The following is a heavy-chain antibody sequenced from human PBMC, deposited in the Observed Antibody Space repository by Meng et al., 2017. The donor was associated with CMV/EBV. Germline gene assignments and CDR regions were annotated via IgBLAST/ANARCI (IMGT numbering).Heavy chain of an antibody. J-gene: IGHJ5*02. CDR2: INWNGGST. CDR3: ARELAARNWFDP. CDR1: GFTFDDYG. D-gene: IGHD6-6*01. Sequence: GESLTISCAASGFTFDDYGMSWVRQAPGKGLEWVSGINWNGGSTGYADSVKGRFTISRDNAKNSLYLQMNSLRAEDTALYYCARELAARNWFDPWGQGTLVTVSS. V-gene: IGHV3-20*04.